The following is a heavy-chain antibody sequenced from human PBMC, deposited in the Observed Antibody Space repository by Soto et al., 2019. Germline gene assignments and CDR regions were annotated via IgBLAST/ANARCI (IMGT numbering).Heavy chain of an antibody. CDR1: GFTFDDYT. J-gene: IGHJ4*02. D-gene: IGHD2-15*01. V-gene: IGHV3-43*01. Sequence: EVQLVESGGVVVQPGGSLRLSCAASGFTFDDYTMYWVRQAPGKGLEWVSLISWDGGSTYYADSVKGRFTISRDNSKNSLYLQMNSLRTEDTALYYCAKDHCSGGSCSIFDYWGQGTLVTVSS. CDR3: AKDHCSGGSCSIFDY. CDR2: ISWDGGST.